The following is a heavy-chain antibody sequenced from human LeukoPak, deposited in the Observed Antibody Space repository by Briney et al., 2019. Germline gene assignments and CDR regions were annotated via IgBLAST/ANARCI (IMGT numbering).Heavy chain of an antibody. V-gene: IGHV4-34*01. Sequence: SETLSLTCAVYGGSFSGYYWGWIRQPPGKGLEWIGSIYYSGSTYYNPSLKSRVTISVDTSKNQFSLKLSSVTAADTAVYYCARDQDDYGDNTDKGPYWYFDLWGRGTLVTVSS. J-gene: IGHJ2*01. D-gene: IGHD4-17*01. CDR3: ARDQDDYGDNTDKGPYWYFDL. CDR1: GGSFSGYY. CDR2: IYYSGST.